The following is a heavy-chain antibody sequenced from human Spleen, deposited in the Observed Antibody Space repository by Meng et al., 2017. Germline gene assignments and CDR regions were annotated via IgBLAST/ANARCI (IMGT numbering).Heavy chain of an antibody. Sequence: GESLKISCAASGLTFSTFAMSWVRQAPGKGLEWVSGISASSAAIYYADSVKGRFTISRDNSKNTVYLQMNSLKAEDTAVYYCAKTEDGWYSSWGYWGQGTLVTVSS. J-gene: IGHJ4*02. CDR2: ISASSAAI. CDR1: GLTFSTFA. V-gene: IGHV3-23*01. D-gene: IGHD6-19*01. CDR3: AKTEDGWYSSWGY.